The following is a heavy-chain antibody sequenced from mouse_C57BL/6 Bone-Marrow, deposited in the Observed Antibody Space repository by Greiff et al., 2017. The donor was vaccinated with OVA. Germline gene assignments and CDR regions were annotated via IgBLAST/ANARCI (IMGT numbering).Heavy chain of an antibody. CDR3: ARRRYYGNYDAMDY. V-gene: IGHV1-81*01. Sequence: VQLQESGAELARPGASVKLSCKASGYTFTSYGISWVKQRTGQGLEWIGEIYPRSGNTYYNEQFKGTATLTADKSSSTAYMELRSLTSEDSAVYFCARRRYYGNYDAMDYWGQGTSVTVSS. J-gene: IGHJ4*01. D-gene: IGHD2-1*01. CDR1: GYTFTSYG. CDR2: IYPRSGNT.